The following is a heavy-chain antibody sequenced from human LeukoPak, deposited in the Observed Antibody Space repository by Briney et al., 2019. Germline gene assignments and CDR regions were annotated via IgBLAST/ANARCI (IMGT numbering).Heavy chain of an antibody. V-gene: IGHV1-18*01. CDR1: GYTFTGYG. D-gene: IGHD1-26*01. CDR3: ARGGSDFGLYYFDY. CDR2: ISAYNGNT. J-gene: IGHJ4*02. Sequence: GASVNVSCKASGYTFTGYGISWVRQAPGQGLEWMGWISAYNGNTNYAQKLQGRVTMTTDTSTSTAYMELRSLRSDDTAVYYCARGGSDFGLYYFDYWGQGTLVTVSS.